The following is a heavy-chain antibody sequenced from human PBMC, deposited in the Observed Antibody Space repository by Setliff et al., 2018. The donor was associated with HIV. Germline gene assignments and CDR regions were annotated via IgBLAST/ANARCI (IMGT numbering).Heavy chain of an antibody. D-gene: IGHD1-1*01. CDR3: AHRRGGDRGTNNWFDP. J-gene: IGHJ5*02. V-gene: IGHV2-5*05. Sequence: SGPTLVNPTQTLTLTCTFSGVSFTTSGVAVGWIRQPPGKALEWLALIYWDDEKRYVPSLQSRLSITKDPSENQVVLTMTNMDPVDTATYYCAHRRGGDRGTNNWFDPWGQGALVTVSS. CDR1: GVSFTTSGVA. CDR2: IYWDDEK.